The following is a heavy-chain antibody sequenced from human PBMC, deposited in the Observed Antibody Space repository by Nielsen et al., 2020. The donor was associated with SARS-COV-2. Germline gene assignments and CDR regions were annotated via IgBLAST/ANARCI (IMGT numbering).Heavy chain of an antibody. D-gene: IGHD6-19*01. Sequence: GGSLRLSCAASGFTFDDYAMHWVRQAPGKGLEWVSGISWNSGSIGYADSVKGRFTISRDNAKNSLYLQMNSLRAEDTALYYCAKDMRQWGPKNYYYGMDVWGQGTTVTVSS. J-gene: IGHJ6*02. CDR2: ISWNSGSI. CDR1: GFTFDDYA. V-gene: IGHV3-9*01. CDR3: AKDMRQWGPKNYYYGMDV.